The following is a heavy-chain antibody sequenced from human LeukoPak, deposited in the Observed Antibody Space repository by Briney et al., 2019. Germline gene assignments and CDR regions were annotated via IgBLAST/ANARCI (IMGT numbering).Heavy chain of an antibody. J-gene: IGHJ6*03. CDR1: GGTFRSYA. V-gene: IGHV1-69*05. D-gene: IGHD4-11*01. CDR3: ASVTVTTWAPDGHMDV. CDR2: IIPIFGTT. Sequence: SVKVSCKASGGTFRSYAISWLRQATGQGLEWMGRIIPIFGTTNYAQKFQGRVTINTDESTSTACMELSSLRSEDTAVYYCASVTVTTWAPDGHMDVWGKGTTVTVSS.